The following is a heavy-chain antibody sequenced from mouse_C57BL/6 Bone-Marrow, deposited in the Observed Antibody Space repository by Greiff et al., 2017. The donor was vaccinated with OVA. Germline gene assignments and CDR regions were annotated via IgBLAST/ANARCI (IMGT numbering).Heavy chain of an antibody. J-gene: IGHJ2*01. CDR3: AKNPNYYGSWYYFDY. CDR1: GFSLTSYG. V-gene: IGHV2-5*01. D-gene: IGHD1-1*01. Sequence: VQLQQSGPGLVQPSPSLSITCTASGFSLTSYGVHWVRQSPGKGLEWLGVIGRGGSTDYNAAFMSRLSVTKDNSKSQVFVKMNSLQADDTAIYYCAKNPNYYGSWYYFDYWGQGTTLTVSS. CDR2: IGRGGST.